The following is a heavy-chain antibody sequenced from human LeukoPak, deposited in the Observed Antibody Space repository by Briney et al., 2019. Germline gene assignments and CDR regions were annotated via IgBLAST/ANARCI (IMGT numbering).Heavy chain of an antibody. V-gene: IGHV4-59*01. D-gene: IGHD2-2*01. CDR1: GGSISSYY. J-gene: IGHJ5*02. Sequence: PSETLSLTCTVSGGSISSYYWSWIRQPPGKGLEWIGYIYYSGSTNYNPSLKSRVTISVDTSKNQFSLKLSSVTAADTAVYYCASHYCSSTSRPNNWFDPWGQGTLVTVSS. CDR2: IYYSGST. CDR3: ASHYCSSTSRPNNWFDP.